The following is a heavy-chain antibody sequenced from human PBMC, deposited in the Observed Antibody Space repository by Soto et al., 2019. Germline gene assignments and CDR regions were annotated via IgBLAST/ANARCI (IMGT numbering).Heavy chain of an antibody. CDR1: GFTFSSYA. D-gene: IGHD2-2*01. CDR2: ISYDGSNK. J-gene: IGHJ4*02. Sequence: QVQLVESGGGVVQPGRSLRLSCAASGFTFSSYAMHWVRQAPGKGLEWVAVISYDGSNKYYADSVKGRFTISRDNSKNTLYLQMNGLRAEDTAVYYCARCPSSLTRFDYWGQGTLVTASS. CDR3: ARCPSSLTRFDY. V-gene: IGHV3-30-3*01.